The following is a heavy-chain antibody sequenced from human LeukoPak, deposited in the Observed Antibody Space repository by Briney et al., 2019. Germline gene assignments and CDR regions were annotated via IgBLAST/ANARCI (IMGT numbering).Heavy chain of an antibody. CDR1: GYTFTGYY. CDR3: ARDRLGYCSSTSCFRFDP. J-gene: IGHJ5*02. CDR2: INPNSGGT. D-gene: IGHD2-2*01. Sequence: ASVKVSCKASGYTFTGYYMHWVRQAPGHGLEWMGWINPNSGGTNYAQKFQGRVTMTRDTSISTAYMELSRLRSDDTAVYYCARDRLGYCSSTSCFRFDPWGQGTLVTVSS. V-gene: IGHV1-2*02.